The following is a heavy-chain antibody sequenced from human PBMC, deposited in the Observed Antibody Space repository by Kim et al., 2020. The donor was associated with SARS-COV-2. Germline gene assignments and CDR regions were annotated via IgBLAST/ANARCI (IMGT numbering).Heavy chain of an antibody. J-gene: IGHJ6*02. D-gene: IGHD3-10*01. CDR3: ARSGGMSTRHYGMDV. V-gene: IGHV3-33*03. CDR2: ILYDGENQ. CDR1: GSTFGNYG. Sequence: GGSLRLSCAASGSTFGNYGMHWVRQAPGKGLEWVGVILYDGENQNYADSVQGRFTISRDNSKTTLYLEMNSLRAEDTAVYYCARSGGMSTRHYGMDVWGQGTPVTVSS.